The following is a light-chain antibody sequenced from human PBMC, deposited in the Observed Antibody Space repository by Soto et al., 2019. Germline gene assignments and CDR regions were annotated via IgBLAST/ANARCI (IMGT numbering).Light chain of an antibody. CDR2: GVS. Sequence: DIQMTQSPSSLSASVGGRVTITCRASQGIGNHLAWFQQEPGKAPKSLIYGVSDLETGVPSRFSGSGSGTDFTFTINSLQPEDIATYYCQQYDNLPLTFGGGAKVDIK. CDR1: QGIGNH. J-gene: IGKJ4*01. CDR3: QQYDNLPLT. V-gene: IGKV1-33*01.